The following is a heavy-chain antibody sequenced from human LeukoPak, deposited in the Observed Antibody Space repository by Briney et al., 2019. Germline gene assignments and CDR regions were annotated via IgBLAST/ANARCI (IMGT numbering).Heavy chain of an antibody. Sequence: SETLSLTCAVYGGSFSGYYWSWIRQPPGKGLEWIGEINHSGSTNYNPSLKSRVTISVDTSKNQFSLKLSSVTAADTAVYYCARGVRYQLLSSLVHWGQGTLVTVSS. V-gene: IGHV4-34*01. CDR2: INHSGST. CDR3: ARGVRYQLLSSLVH. D-gene: IGHD2-2*01. J-gene: IGHJ4*02. CDR1: GGSFSGYY.